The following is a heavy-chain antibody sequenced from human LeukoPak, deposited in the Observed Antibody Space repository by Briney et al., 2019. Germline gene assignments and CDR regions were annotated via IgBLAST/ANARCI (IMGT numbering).Heavy chain of an antibody. J-gene: IGHJ4*02. V-gene: IGHV3-30*02. CDR3: AKVAENYYDSSGYYENFDY. D-gene: IGHD3-22*01. CDR1: GFTFSSYG. Sequence: GGSLRLSCAASGFTFSSYGMHWVRQAPGKGLEWVAFIRYDGSNKYYADSVKGRFTISRDNSKNTLYLQMNSLRAEDTAVYYCAKVAENYYDSSGYYENFDYWGQGTLVTVSS. CDR2: IRYDGSNK.